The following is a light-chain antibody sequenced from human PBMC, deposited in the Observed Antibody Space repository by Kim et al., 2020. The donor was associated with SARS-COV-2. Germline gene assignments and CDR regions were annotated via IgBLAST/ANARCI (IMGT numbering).Light chain of an antibody. Sequence: VSVGDRVTFTCRASQNINRYLNWYQQKPGNAPKLLLYEASTLQSGVPSRFSGAGSGTDFTLTISSLQPEDFATYYCQQSSSSPMYTFGQGTKLEI. CDR2: EAS. J-gene: IGKJ2*01. CDR3: QQSSSSPMYT. CDR1: QNINRY. V-gene: IGKV1-39*01.